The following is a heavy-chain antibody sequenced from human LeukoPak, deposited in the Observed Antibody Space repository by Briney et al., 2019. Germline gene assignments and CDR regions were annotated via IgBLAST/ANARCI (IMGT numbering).Heavy chain of an antibody. CDR1: GFTVSSNY. Sequence: PGGSLRLSCAASGFTVSSNYMSWVRQAPGKGLEWVSVIYSGGSTYYADSVKGRFTISRDNSKNTLYLQMNSLRAEDTAVYYCARGGYSYTPYFDYWGQGTLVTVSS. CDR2: IYSGGST. V-gene: IGHV3-53*01. CDR3: ARGGYSYTPYFDY. D-gene: IGHD5-18*01. J-gene: IGHJ4*02.